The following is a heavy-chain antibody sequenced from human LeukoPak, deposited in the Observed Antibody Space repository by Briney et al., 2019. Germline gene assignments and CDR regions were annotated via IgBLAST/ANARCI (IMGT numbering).Heavy chain of an antibody. CDR1: GYTFTSYG. V-gene: IGHV1-18*01. CDR3: ARDQAAANTQVRFCLD. Sequence: ASVKVSCKASGYTFTSYGISWVRQAPGQGLEWMGWISAYNGNTNFAQKLQGRVTMTTDTSTSTAYMDLRSLRSDDTAVYYCARDQAAANTQVRFCLDWGQGTLVTVSS. D-gene: IGHD6-13*01. J-gene: IGHJ4*02. CDR2: ISAYNGNT.